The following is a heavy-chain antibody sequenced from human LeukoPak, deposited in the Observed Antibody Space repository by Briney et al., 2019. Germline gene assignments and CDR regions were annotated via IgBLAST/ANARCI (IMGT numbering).Heavy chain of an antibody. Sequence: GGSLRLSCAASGFTSSSYAMHWVRQAPGKGLEWVAVISYDGSNKYYADSVKGRFTISRDNSKNTLYLQMNSLRAEDTAVYYCASLYDSSGYDIWGQGTMVTVSS. CDR2: ISYDGSNK. V-gene: IGHV3-30-3*01. CDR1: GFTSSSYA. D-gene: IGHD3-22*01. CDR3: ASLYDSSGYDI. J-gene: IGHJ3*02.